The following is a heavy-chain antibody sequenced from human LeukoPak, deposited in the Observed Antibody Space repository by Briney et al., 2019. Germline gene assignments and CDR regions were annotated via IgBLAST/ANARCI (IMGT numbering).Heavy chain of an antibody. D-gene: IGHD3-10*01. CDR1: GITFSSYA. V-gene: IGHV3-30*04. J-gene: IGHJ4*02. CDR3: AKDGRGVWYGELLYHLDY. Sequence: PGGSLRLFCAPSGITFSSYAMQWVRQAPGKGLEWVAVISYDGSNKYYADSVKARFTLYRDNPKNTLYLQTNSQRAEDTAAYDCAKDGRGVWYGELLYHLDYWGQGNRVTVTS. CDR2: ISYDGSNK.